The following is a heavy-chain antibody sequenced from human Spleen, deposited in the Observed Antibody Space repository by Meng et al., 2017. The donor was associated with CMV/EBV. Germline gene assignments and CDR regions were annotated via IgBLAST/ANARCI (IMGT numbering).Heavy chain of an antibody. CDR1: GGSISSYY. Sequence: SETLSLTCTVSGGSISSYYWGWIRQPPGKGLEWIGSIYHSGSTYYNPSLKSRVTISVDTSKNQFSLKLSSVTAADTAVYYCARERLRLNSPDYFDYWGQGTLVTVSS. CDR3: ARERLRLNSPDYFDY. CDR2: IYHSGST. D-gene: IGHD2/OR15-2a*01. V-gene: IGHV4-38-2*02. J-gene: IGHJ4*02.